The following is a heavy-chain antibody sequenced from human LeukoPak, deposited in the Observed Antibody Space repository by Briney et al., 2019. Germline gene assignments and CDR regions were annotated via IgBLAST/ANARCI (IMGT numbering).Heavy chain of an antibody. CDR3: AKDLSSDGGKSRGYFDL. D-gene: IGHD4-23*01. V-gene: IGHV3-7*01. CDR2: INQDGSAK. Sequence: PGGSLRLSCAASGFTFNRYWMSWFRQAPGKGLEWVANINQDGSAKYYVDSVKGRFTVSRDNAEKSLYLQMNSLRPEDTAVYYCAKDLSSDGGKSRGYFDLWGRGTLVTVSS. J-gene: IGHJ2*01. CDR1: GFTFNRYW.